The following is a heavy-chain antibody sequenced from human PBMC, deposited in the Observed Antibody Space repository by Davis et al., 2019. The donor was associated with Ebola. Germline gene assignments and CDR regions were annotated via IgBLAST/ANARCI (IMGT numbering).Heavy chain of an antibody. J-gene: IGHJ4*02. CDR2: ISAYNGNT. CDR3: ARGRTMIVVGDFDY. Sequence: ASVTVSCKASVYTFTSHGISWVRQAPGQGLEWMGWISAYNGNTNYAQKLQGRVTMTTDTSTSTAYMELRSLRSDDTAVYYCARGRTMIVVGDFDYWGQGTLVTVSS. D-gene: IGHD3-22*01. V-gene: IGHV1-18*01. CDR1: VYTFTSHG.